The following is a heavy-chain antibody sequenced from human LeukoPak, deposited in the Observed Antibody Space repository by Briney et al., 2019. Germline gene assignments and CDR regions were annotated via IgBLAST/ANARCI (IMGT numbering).Heavy chain of an antibody. D-gene: IGHD3-22*01. V-gene: IGHV3-9*01. Sequence: GGSLRLSCAAPGFTFDDHAMHWVRQAPGKGLEWVSGISWNSGSIGYADSVKGRFTISRDNAKNSLYLQMNSLRAEDTALYYCAKDISYDSSGYFDYWGQGTLVTVSS. J-gene: IGHJ4*02. CDR2: ISWNSGSI. CDR1: GFTFDDHA. CDR3: AKDISYDSSGYFDY.